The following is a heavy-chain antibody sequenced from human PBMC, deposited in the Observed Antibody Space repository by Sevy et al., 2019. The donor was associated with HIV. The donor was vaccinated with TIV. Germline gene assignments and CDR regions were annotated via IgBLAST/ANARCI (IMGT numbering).Heavy chain of an antibody. Sequence: GGSLRLSCAASGFTFSSYAMSWVRQAPGKGLEWVSAISGSGGSTYYAHSVKGRFTISRDNSKNTLYLQMNSLRAEDTAVYYCAKRYYYDSSGYYYWGQGTLVTVSS. D-gene: IGHD3-22*01. V-gene: IGHV3-23*01. CDR1: GFTFSSYA. CDR3: AKRYYYDSSGYYY. J-gene: IGHJ4*02. CDR2: ISGSGGST.